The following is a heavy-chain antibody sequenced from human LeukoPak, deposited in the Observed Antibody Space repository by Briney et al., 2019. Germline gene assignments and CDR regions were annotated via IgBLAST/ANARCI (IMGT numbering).Heavy chain of an antibody. V-gene: IGHV3-23*01. Sequence: GGSLRLSCAASGFTFGSYAMSWVRQAPGKGLEWVSAISGSGGSTYYADSVKGRFTISRDNSKNTLYLQMNSPRAEDTAVYYCAKDPFEYSSSSRPNWFDPWGQGTLVTVSS. CDR1: GFTFGSYA. CDR2: ISGSGGST. D-gene: IGHD6-6*01. J-gene: IGHJ5*02. CDR3: AKDPFEYSSSSRPNWFDP.